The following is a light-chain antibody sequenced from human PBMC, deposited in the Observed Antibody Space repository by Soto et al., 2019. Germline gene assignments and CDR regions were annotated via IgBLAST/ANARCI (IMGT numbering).Light chain of an antibody. V-gene: IGLV2-14*01. J-gene: IGLJ3*02. CDR1: SSDVGSYNH. CDR2: EVN. CDR3: SSYTGSATVVV. Sequence: QSVLTQPASVSGSPGQSITISCTGTSSDVGSYNHVSWFQQHPGKAPKLMINEVNNRPSGVSNRFSGSKSGNTASLTISGLQAEDEADYYRSSYTGSATVVVFGGGTKLTVL.